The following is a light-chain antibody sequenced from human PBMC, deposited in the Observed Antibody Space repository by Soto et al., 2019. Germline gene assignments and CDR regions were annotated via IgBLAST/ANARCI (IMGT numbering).Light chain of an antibody. CDR3: MQGTLWPWT. CDR1: QILVDRDGNTY. CDR2: KIS. J-gene: IGKJ1*01. V-gene: IGKV2-30*01. Sequence: DVVMTQSPLSLPVTLGQPASISCSSSQILVDRDGNTYSNWYQRRPGQPPRRLIYKISYRDSGVPDRFSGSGSGTYFTLKISRVEAEDVGFYYCMQGTLWPWTFGQGTKVDIK.